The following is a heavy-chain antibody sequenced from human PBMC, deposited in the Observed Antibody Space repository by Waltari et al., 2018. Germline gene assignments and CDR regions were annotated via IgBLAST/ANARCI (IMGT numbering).Heavy chain of an antibody. CDR3: AGDTPRDWYFDL. CDR1: GGSISSYY. D-gene: IGHD3-10*01. V-gene: IGHV4-59*01. J-gene: IGHJ2*01. Sequence: QVQLQESGPGLVKPSETLSLTCTVSGGSISSYYLSWIRQPPGKGLEWIGYIYYSGSTNYNPSLKSRVTISVDTSKNQFSLKLSSVTAADTAVYYCAGDTPRDWYFDLWGRGTLVTVSS. CDR2: IYYSGST.